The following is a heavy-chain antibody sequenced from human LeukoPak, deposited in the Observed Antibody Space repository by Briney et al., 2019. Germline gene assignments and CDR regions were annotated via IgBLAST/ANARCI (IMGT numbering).Heavy chain of an antibody. CDR2: IYYSGST. J-gene: IGHJ3*02. Sequence: SETLSLTCTVSGGSLSSYYWRWIRQPPGKGLGGIGYIYYSGSTNYNPSLKSRVTISVDTSKNQFSLKLSSVTAADTAVYYCARRSSSWSDAFDIWGQGTMVTVSS. V-gene: IGHV4-59*01. CDR1: GGSLSSYY. D-gene: IGHD6-13*01. CDR3: ARRSSSWSDAFDI.